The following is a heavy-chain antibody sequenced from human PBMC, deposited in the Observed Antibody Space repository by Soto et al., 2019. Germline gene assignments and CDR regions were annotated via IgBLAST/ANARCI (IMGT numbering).Heavy chain of an antibody. CDR2: IYYSGST. J-gene: IGHJ4*02. CDR1: GGSISSGDYY. D-gene: IGHD2-15*01. Sequence: SETLSLTCTVSGGSISSGDYYWSWIRQPPGKGLEWIGYIYYSGSTYYNPSLKSQVTISVDTSKNQFSLKLSSVTAADTAVYYCARGWVVAAGFDYWGQGTLVTVSS. CDR3: ARGWVVAAGFDY. V-gene: IGHV4-30-4*01.